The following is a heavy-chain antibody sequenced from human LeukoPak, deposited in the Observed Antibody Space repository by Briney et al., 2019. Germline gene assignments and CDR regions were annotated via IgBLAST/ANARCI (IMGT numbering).Heavy chain of an antibody. V-gene: IGHV3-48*01. CDR2: ISSSSSTI. CDR1: GFIFSTYS. J-gene: IGHJ6*03. Sequence: GGSLRRYCAASGFIFSTYSMNWVRQAPGKGLEWVSYISSSSSTIYYADSVKGRFTISRDNAENSLYLQMNSLGAEDTAVYYCARDDHYTYYYMDVWGRGTTVTVSS. CDR3: ARDDHYTYYYMDV.